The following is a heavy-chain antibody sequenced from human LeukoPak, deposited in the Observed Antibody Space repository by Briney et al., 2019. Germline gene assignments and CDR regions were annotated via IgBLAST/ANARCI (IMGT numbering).Heavy chain of an antibody. J-gene: IGHJ3*02. CDR2: IKSKTDGGTR. Sequence: GGSLRLSCAASGFTFSNAWMDWVRQAPGKGLEWVGRIKSKTDGGTRDYAAPVKGRFAISRDDSKNTLYLQMNSLKTEDAAVYFCTTDSSSWYNAFDIWGQGTMVTVSS. V-gene: IGHV3-15*07. CDR1: GFTFSNAW. CDR3: TTDSSSWYNAFDI. D-gene: IGHD6-13*01.